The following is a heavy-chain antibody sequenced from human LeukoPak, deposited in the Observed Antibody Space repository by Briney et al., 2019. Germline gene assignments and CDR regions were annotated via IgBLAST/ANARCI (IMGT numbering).Heavy chain of an antibody. J-gene: IGHJ4*02. D-gene: IGHD6-13*01. Sequence: GGSLRLSCAASGFTFSSYWMSWVRQAPGKGLEWVANIKQDGSEKYYVDSVKGRFTISRDNAKNSLYLQMNSLKTEDTAVYYCTTDRSSSWYYYFDYWGQGTLVTVSS. CDR1: GFTFSSYW. V-gene: IGHV3-7*03. CDR2: IKQDGSEK. CDR3: TTDRSSSWYYYFDY.